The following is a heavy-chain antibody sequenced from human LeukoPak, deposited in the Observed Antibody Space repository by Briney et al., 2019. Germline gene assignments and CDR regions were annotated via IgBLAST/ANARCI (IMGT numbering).Heavy chain of an antibody. CDR3: AKDIAAAGTDAFDI. J-gene: IGHJ3*02. CDR2: ISYDGSNK. D-gene: IGHD6-13*01. Sequence: GGSLRLSCAASGFIFSTYWMSWVRQAPGKGLEWVAVISYDGSNKYYADSVKGRFTISRDNSKNTLYLRMNSLRAEDTAVYYCAKDIAAAGTDAFDIWGQGTMVTVSS. V-gene: IGHV3-30*18. CDR1: GFIFSTYW.